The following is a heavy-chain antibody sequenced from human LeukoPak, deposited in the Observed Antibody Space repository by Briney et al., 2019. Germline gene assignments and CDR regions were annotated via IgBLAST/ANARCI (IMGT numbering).Heavy chain of an antibody. D-gene: IGHD2-15*01. J-gene: IGHJ4*02. Sequence: ASVKVSCKASGYSFTGYYLHWVRQARGQGLEWMGWINPNSGGTNYAQKFQGRVTMTRDTSISTAYMELSRLRSDDTAVYYCARGGRYCSGGTCYFDYWGQGTLVTVSS. CDR1: GYSFTGYY. CDR2: INPNSGGT. CDR3: ARGGRYCSGGTCYFDY. V-gene: IGHV1-2*02.